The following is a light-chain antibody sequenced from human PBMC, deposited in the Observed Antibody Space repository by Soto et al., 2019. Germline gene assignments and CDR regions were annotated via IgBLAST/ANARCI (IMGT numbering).Light chain of an antibody. V-gene: IGLV2-8*01. CDR2: DVS. CDR1: SSDVGDYNY. CDR3: SSYAGSNNVV. Sequence: QSVLTQPPSASGSPGQSVTISCTGTSSDVGDYNYVSWYQQYPGKAPKLMIFDVSKRPSGVPDRFSGSKSGNTASLTVSGLQAEDEADYYCSSYAGSNNVVFGGGTKLTVL. J-gene: IGLJ3*02.